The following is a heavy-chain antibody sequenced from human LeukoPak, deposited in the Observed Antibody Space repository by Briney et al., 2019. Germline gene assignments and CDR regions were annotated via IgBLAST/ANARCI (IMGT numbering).Heavy chain of an antibody. D-gene: IGHD3-10*01. Sequence: SETLSLTCTVSGGSTSTTNYYWGWIRQPPGKGLEWIGSIYYTGGTYYNPSLKSRVTISLDTSKNQFSLKLSSVTAADTAVYYCARDAGYGSGSYLDYWGQGTLVTVSS. J-gene: IGHJ4*02. CDR3: ARDAGYGSGSYLDY. CDR2: IYYTGGT. V-gene: IGHV4-39*07. CDR1: GGSTSTTNYY.